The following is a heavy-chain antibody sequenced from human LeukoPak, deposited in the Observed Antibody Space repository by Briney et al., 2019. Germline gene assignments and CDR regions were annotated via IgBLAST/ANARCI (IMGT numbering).Heavy chain of an antibody. Sequence: RGSLRLSSAASGFTFSSYSMNWVRQAPGKGLEWVSSISSSSSYIYYADSVKGRFTISRDNAKNSLYLQMNCLRAEDTAVYDCAGKDPELSFDYCGQGTLVTASS. CDR3: AGKDPELSFDY. V-gene: IGHV3-21*01. CDR2: ISSSSSYI. CDR1: GFTFSSYS. D-gene: IGHD1-26*01. J-gene: IGHJ4*02.